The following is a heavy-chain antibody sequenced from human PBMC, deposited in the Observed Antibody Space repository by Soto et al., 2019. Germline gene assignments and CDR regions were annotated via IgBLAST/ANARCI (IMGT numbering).Heavy chain of an antibody. CDR2: INPNSGGT. J-gene: IGHJ5*02. Sequence: ASVKVSCKASGYTFTGYYMHWVRQAPGQGLEWMGWINPNSGGTNYAQKFQGWVTMTRDTSISTAYMELSRLRSDDTAVYYCARGIKYGAYSRWFDPWGQGTLVTVS. CDR1: GYTFTGYY. CDR3: ARGIKYGAYSRWFDP. V-gene: IGHV1-2*04. D-gene: IGHD4-17*01.